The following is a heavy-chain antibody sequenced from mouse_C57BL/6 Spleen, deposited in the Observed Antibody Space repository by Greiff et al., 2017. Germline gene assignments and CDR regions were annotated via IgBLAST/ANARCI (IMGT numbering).Heavy chain of an antibody. CDR2: INPNNGGT. Sequence: VQLQQSGPELVKPGASVKISCKASGYTFTDYYMNWVKQSHGKSLEWIGDINPNNGGTSYNQKFKGKATLTVDKSSSTAYMELRSLTSEDSAVYYCARAWQLRGDYYAMDYWGQGTSVTVSS. J-gene: IGHJ4*01. CDR1: GYTFTDYY. CDR3: ARAWQLRGDYYAMDY. V-gene: IGHV1-26*01. D-gene: IGHD2-1*01.